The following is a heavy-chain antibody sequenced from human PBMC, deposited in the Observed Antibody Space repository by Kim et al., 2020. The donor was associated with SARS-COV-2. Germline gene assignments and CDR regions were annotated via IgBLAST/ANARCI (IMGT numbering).Heavy chain of an antibody. CDR3: ARGRHNYYYYGMDV. CDR1: GFTVSSNY. V-gene: IGHV3-66*01. CDR2: IYSGGST. Sequence: GGSLRLSCAASGFTVSSNYMSWVRQAPGKGLEWVSVIYSGGSTYYADSAKGRFTISRDNSKNTLYHQMNSLRAEDTAVYYCARGRHNYYYYGMDVWGQG. J-gene: IGHJ6*02.